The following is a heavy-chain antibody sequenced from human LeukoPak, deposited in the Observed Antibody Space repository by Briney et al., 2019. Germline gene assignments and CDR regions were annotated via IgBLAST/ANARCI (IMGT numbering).Heavy chain of an antibody. CDR2: ISSNGDST. V-gene: IGHV3-64*01. J-gene: IGHJ6*03. Sequence: GGSLRLSCAASGFTFRIYAMHWVRQAPGRGLEYVSTISSNGDSTYYVNSVKGRFTISRDYSKNTLYLQMGSLRAEDMAVYYCARAMLSYYYYYMDVWGKGTTVTVSS. CDR3: ARAMLSYYYYYMDV. D-gene: IGHD3-16*02. CDR1: GFTFRIYA.